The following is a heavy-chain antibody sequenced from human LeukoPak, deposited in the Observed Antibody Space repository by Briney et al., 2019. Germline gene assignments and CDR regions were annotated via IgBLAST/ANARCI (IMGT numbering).Heavy chain of an antibody. J-gene: IGHJ3*02. D-gene: IGHD2-2*02. Sequence: GGSLRLSCAASGFTFSTHDMPWVRQGTGEGLEWVSGIGTQGDTHYPDSVKGRFTISRENADNSLYLQMNSLRAGDTAVYYCARGIFCNTTSCFTVRAFEIWGQGTMVTVSS. CDR2: IGTQGDT. CDR3: ARGIFCNTTSCFTVRAFEI. CDR1: GFTFSTHD. V-gene: IGHV3-13*01.